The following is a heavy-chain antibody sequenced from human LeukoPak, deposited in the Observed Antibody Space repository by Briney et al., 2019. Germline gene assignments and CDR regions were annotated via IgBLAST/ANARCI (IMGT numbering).Heavy chain of an antibody. D-gene: IGHD3-3*01. J-gene: IGHJ4*02. CDR2: INHSGST. Sequence: SETLSLTCAVYGGSFSGYYWSWIRQPPGKGLEWIGEINHSGSTNYNPSLKSRVTISVDTSKNQFSLKLSSVTAADTAVYYCARGLNYDFWSGYYTSRYYFDYWGQGTLVTVSS. CDR3: ARGLNYDFWSGYYTSRYYFDY. CDR1: GGSFSGYY. V-gene: IGHV4-34*01.